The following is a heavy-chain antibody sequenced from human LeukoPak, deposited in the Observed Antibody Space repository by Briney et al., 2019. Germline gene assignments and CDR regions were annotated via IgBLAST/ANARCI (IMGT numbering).Heavy chain of an antibody. D-gene: IGHD3-22*01. CDR3: ARDAYDSSGHPAFDI. V-gene: IGHV4-4*07. CDR2: IYISGRT. J-gene: IGHJ3*02. Sequence: SETLSLTCTVSGGSISSYYWSWIRQPAGKGLEWIGCIYISGRTTYNPSLKSRVTLSVDTSKNQFSLKLRSVTAADTAVDYCARDAYDSSGHPAFDIWGQGTMVTVSS. CDR1: GGSISSYY.